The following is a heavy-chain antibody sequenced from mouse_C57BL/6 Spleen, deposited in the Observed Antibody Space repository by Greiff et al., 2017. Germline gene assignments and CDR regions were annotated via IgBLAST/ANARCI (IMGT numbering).Heavy chain of an antibody. CDR2: IRSKSSNYAT. CDR3: VREGYGSSRPYYFDY. V-gene: IGHV10-3*01. Sequence: DVKLVESGGGLVQPKGSLKLSCAASGFTFNTYAMHWVRQAPGKGLEWVARIRSKSSNYATYYADSVKDRFTISRDDSQSMLYLQMNNLKTEDTAMYYCVREGYGSSRPYYFDYWGQGTTLTVSS. CDR1: GFTFNTYA. D-gene: IGHD1-1*01. J-gene: IGHJ2*01.